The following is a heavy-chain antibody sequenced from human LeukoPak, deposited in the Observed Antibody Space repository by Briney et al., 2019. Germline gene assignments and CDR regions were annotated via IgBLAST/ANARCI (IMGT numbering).Heavy chain of an antibody. J-gene: IGHJ5*02. V-gene: IGHV1-69*13. Sequence: SVTVSCKASGGTFSSYAISWVRQAPGQGLEWMGGIIPIFGTANYAQKFQGRVTITADESTSTAYMELSSLRSEDTAVYYCARWVEYSSSSGYNWFDPWGQGTLVTVSS. CDR1: GGTFSSYA. CDR3: ARWVEYSSSSGYNWFDP. D-gene: IGHD6-6*01. CDR2: IIPIFGTA.